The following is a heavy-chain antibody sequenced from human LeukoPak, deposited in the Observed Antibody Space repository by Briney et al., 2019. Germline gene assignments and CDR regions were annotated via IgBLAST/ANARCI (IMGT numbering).Heavy chain of an antibody. CDR3: ARLFGAPISGVVRGYYYMDV. D-gene: IGHD3-3*01. V-gene: IGHV4-39*01. CDR1: GGSISSSSYY. J-gene: IGHJ6*03. CDR2: IYYSGST. Sequence: SETLSLTCTVSGGSISSSSYYWGWIRQPPGKGLEWIGSIYYSGSTYYNPSLKSRVTISVDTSKNQFSLKLSSLTAADTAVYYCARLFGAPISGVVRGYYYMDVWGKGTTVTVSS.